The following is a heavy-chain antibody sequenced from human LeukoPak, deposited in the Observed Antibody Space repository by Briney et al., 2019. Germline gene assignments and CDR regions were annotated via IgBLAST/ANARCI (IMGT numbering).Heavy chain of an antibody. D-gene: IGHD4-17*01. CDR3: ARGYGDYAG. Sequence: SQTLSLTCTVSGGSISSGSYYWSWIRQPAGKGLEWIGRIYTSGSTNYNPSLKSRVTISVDTSKNQFSLELSSVTAADTAVYYCARGYGDYAGWGQGTLVTVSS. CDR2: IYTSGST. J-gene: IGHJ4*02. CDR1: GGSISSGSYY. V-gene: IGHV4-61*02.